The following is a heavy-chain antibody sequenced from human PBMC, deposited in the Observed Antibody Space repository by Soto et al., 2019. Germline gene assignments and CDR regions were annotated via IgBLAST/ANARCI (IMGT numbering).Heavy chain of an antibody. CDR1: GFTFSSYA. J-gene: IGHJ4*02. CDR3: AKNPSSSYACYDY. Sequence: EVQLLESGGGLVQPGGSLRLSCAASGFTFSSYAMSWVRQAPGKGLEWVSAISGSGGSTYYADSVKGRFTISRDNSKNPLYLQMNSLRAEDTAVYYCAKNPSSSYACYDYWGQGTLVTVSS. V-gene: IGHV3-23*01. D-gene: IGHD2-2*01. CDR2: ISGSGGST.